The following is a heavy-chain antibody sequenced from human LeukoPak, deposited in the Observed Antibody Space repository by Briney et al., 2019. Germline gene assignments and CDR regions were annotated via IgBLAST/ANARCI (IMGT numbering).Heavy chain of an antibody. J-gene: IGHJ4*02. CDR2: ISRNSGSI. D-gene: IGHD1-1*01. CDR1: GFTFDDYA. V-gene: IGHV3-9*01. Sequence: GRSLRLSCAASGFTFDDYAMHWVRQAPGKGLEWVSGISRNSGSIGYADSVKGRFTISRDNAKNSLYLQMNSLRAEDTALYYCAKTRGYNWNDESPLDYWGKGTLVTVSS. CDR3: AKTRGYNWNDESPLDY.